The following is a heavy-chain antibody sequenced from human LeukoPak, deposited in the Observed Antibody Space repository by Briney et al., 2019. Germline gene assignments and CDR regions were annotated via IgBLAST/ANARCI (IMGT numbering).Heavy chain of an antibody. Sequence: SVKVSCKASGFTFTSSAMQWVRQARGQRLEWIGWIVGCSGNTNYAQKFQERVTITRDMSTSTAYMELSSLRSEDTAVYYCAVQTITMVRGVNNYYGMDVWGQGTTVTVSS. D-gene: IGHD3-10*01. CDR3: AVQTITMVRGVNNYYGMDV. V-gene: IGHV1-58*02. CDR2: IVGCSGNT. J-gene: IGHJ6*02. CDR1: GFTFTSSA.